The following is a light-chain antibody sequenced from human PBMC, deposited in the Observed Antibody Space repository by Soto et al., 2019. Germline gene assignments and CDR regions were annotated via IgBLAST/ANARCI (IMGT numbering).Light chain of an antibody. CDR3: QVRTDWPPFKYT. J-gene: IGKJ2*01. Sequence: EIVLTQSPATLSLSPGERATLSCRASQSVGYHLAWYQQKPGQAPRLLIYDASNRATGIPARFSGSGSGTDFTLAISSLEPEDFAVYYCQVRTDWPPFKYTFGQGTKLEVK. CDR2: DAS. CDR1: QSVGYH. V-gene: IGKV3-11*01.